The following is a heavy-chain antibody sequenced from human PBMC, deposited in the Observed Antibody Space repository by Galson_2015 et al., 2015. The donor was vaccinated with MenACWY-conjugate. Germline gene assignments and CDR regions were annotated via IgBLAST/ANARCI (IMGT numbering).Heavy chain of an antibody. D-gene: IGHD2-2*01. V-gene: IGHV3-74*01. Sequence: LRLSCAASGFTYSRYWMHWVRQSPGKGLVWVSRINSDGSAADYADSVKGRFTISRDNAKNTLYLQMNSLRAEDTAVYYCATYCSSPSCYANGAYWGQGTLVTVSS. J-gene: IGHJ4*02. CDR3: ATYCSSPSCYANGAY. CDR2: INSDGSAA. CDR1: GFTYSRYW.